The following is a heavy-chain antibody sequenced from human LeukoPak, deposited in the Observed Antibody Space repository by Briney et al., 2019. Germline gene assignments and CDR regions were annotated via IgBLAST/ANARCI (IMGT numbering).Heavy chain of an antibody. J-gene: IGHJ5*02. Sequence: SETLSLTCTDSGYSISSGYYWGWIRQPPGEGLEWIGYIYHSGSTYYNPSLKSRVTISVDTSKNQFSLKLSSVTAADTAVYYCAKSSWSLFDPWGQGTLVTVSS. CDR1: GYSISSGYY. D-gene: IGHD3-10*01. CDR2: IYHSGST. CDR3: AKSSWSLFDP. V-gene: IGHV4-38-2*02.